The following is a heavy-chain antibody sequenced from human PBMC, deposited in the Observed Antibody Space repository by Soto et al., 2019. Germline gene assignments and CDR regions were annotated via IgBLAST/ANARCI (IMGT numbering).Heavy chain of an antibody. CDR2: IRSKANNYAT. CDR1: GFTFSGSA. CDR3: ARHALQYCGGDCYLLPDFDL. D-gene: IGHD2-21*02. Sequence: EVQLVESGGGLVQPGGSLKLSCAASGFTFSGSAMHWVRQASGKGLEWVGRIRSKANNYATVYAASVKGRFTISRDDSKNPAHLQMNSLKTEDTAVYYCARHALQYCGGDCYLLPDFDLWGRGTLVTVSS. J-gene: IGHJ2*01. V-gene: IGHV3-73*02.